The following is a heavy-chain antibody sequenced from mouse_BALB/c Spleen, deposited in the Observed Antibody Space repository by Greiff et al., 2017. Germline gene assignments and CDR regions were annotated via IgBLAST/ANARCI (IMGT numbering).Heavy chain of an antibody. CDR2: ISYSGST. CDR3: ARDYGNSFAY. J-gene: IGHJ3*01. Sequence: DVQLQESGPGLVKPSQSLSLTCTVTGYSITSDYAWNWIRQFPGNKLEWMGYISYSGSTSYNPSLKSRISITRDTSKNQFFLQLNSVTTEDTATYYCARDYGNSFAYWGQGTLVTVSA. V-gene: IGHV3-2*02. D-gene: IGHD2-1*01. CDR1: GYSITSDYA.